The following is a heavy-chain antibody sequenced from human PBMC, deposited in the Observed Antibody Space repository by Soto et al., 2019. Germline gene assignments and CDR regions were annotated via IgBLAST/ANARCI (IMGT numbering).Heavy chain of an antibody. CDR2: INHSGST. CDR1: GGSFSGYY. V-gene: IGHV4-34*01. Sequence: TLSLTCAVYGGSFSGYYWSWIRQPPGKGLEWIGEINHSGSTNYNPSLKSRVTISVDTSKNQFSLKLSSVTAADTAVYYCARVLRQWLVRYYYYYGMDVWGQGTTVTVSS. CDR3: ARVLRQWLVRYYYYYGMDV. J-gene: IGHJ6*02. D-gene: IGHD6-19*01.